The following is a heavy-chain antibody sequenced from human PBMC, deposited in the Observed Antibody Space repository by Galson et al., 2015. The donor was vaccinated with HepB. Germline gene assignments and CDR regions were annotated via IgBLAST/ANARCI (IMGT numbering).Heavy chain of an antibody. V-gene: IGHV3-30*04. J-gene: IGHJ4*02. Sequence: SLRLSCAASGFTFSSYAMHWVRQAPGKGLEWVAVISYDGSNKYYADSVKGRFTISRDNSKNTLYLQMNSLRAEDTAVYYCARDGLKVAGIGLVDYRGQGTLVTVSS. D-gene: IGHD6-19*01. CDR1: GFTFSSYA. CDR3: ARDGLKVAGIGLVDY. CDR2: ISYDGSNK.